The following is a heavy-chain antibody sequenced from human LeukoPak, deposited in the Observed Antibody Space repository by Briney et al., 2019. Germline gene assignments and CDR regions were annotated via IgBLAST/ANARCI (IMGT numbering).Heavy chain of an antibody. CDR3: ARDVVGATSPPKYDY. J-gene: IGHJ4*02. D-gene: IGHD1-26*01. Sequence: SETLSLTCTVSGGSISSGDYYWSWTRQPPGKGLEWIGYIYYSGSTYYNPSLKSRVTISVDTSKNQFSLKLSSVTAADTAVYYCARDVVGATSPPKYDYWGQGTLVTVSS. V-gene: IGHV4-30-4*08. CDR2: IYYSGST. CDR1: GGSISSGDYY.